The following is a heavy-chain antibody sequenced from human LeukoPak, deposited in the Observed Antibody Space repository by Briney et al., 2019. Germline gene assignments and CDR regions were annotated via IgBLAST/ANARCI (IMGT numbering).Heavy chain of an antibody. CDR2: IYYSGST. J-gene: IGHJ4*02. CDR3: ARQIPIFGVVIGSKHFDY. CDR1: GGSISSSSYY. D-gene: IGHD3-3*01. Sequence: PSETLSLTCTVSGGSISSSSYYWGWIRQPPGKGLEWIGSIYYSGSTYYNPSLKSRVTISVDTSKNQFSLKLSSVTAADTAVYYCARQIPIFGVVIGSKHFDYWGQGTLVTVSS. V-gene: IGHV4-39*01.